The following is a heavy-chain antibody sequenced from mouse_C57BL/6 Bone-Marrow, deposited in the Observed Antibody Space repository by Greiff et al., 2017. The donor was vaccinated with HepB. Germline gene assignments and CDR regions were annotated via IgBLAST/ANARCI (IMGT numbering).Heavy chain of an antibody. V-gene: IGHV14-4*01. CDR3: TTWEPLDY. Sequence: EVQLQQSGAELVRPGASVKLSCTASGFNIKDDYMHWVKQRPEQGLEWIGWIDPENGDTEYAAKFQGTATITADTSSNTAYLQLSSLTSEDTAVYYCTTWEPLDYWGQGTTLTVSS. D-gene: IGHD4-1*01. CDR2: IDPENGDT. J-gene: IGHJ2*01. CDR1: GFNIKDDY.